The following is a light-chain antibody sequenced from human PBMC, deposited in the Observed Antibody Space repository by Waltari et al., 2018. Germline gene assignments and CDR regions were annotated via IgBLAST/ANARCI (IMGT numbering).Light chain of an antibody. CDR2: GHD. CDR3: LSRDSSSTRV. Sequence: SSELTQDPAVSVALGQTVRITCQGDSLRRYYASWYQQRPGQAPFLVLYGHDNRPSGIPDRFSGSTSGDTALLTITRAQAEDAGVYYCLSRDSSSTRVFGGGTTLTV. J-gene: IGLJ3*02. V-gene: IGLV3-19*01. CDR1: SLRRYY.